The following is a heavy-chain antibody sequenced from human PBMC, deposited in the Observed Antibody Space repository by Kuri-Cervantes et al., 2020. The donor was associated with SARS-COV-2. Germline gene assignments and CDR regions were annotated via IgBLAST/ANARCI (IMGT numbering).Heavy chain of an antibody. CDR3: ARLRYCSSTSCWHFDY. D-gene: IGHD2-2*01. Sequence: GSLRLSCAVYGGSFSGYYWSWIRQPPGKGLEWIVEINHSGSTNYNPSLKSRVTISVDTSKNQFSLKLSSVTAADTAVYYCARLRYCSSTSCWHFDYWGQGTLVTVSS. CDR2: INHSGST. CDR1: GGSFSGYY. V-gene: IGHV4-34*01. J-gene: IGHJ4*02.